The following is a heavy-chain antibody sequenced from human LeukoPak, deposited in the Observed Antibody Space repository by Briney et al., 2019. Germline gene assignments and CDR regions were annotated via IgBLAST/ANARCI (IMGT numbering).Heavy chain of an antibody. CDR3: ARTPKDIGGGWFDP. J-gene: IGHJ5*02. CDR1: GGSISSSSYY. D-gene: IGHD2-15*01. CDR2: IYYSGST. Sequence: SETLSLTCTVSGGSISSSSYYWSWIRQPPGKGLEWIGYIYYSGSTNYNPSLKSRVTISVDTSKNQFSLKLSSVTAADTAVYYCARTPKDIGGGWFDPWGQGTLVTVSS. V-gene: IGHV4-61*01.